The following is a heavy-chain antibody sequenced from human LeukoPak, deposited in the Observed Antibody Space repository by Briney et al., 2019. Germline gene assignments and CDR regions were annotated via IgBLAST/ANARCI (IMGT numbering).Heavy chain of an antibody. CDR1: GFTVSSNY. J-gene: IGHJ4*02. D-gene: IGHD3-22*01. V-gene: IGHV3-53*01. Sequence: PGGSLRLSCAASGFTVSSNYMSWVRQAPGKGLGWVSVIYSGVSTYYADSVKGRFTISRDNSKNTLYLQMNSLRAEDTAVYYCARGEYYYDSSGYYSWGQGTLVTVSS. CDR3: ARGEYYYDSSGYYS. CDR2: IYSGVST.